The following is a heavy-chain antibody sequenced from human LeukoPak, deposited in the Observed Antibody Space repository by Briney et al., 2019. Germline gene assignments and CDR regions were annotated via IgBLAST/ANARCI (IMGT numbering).Heavy chain of an antibody. J-gene: IGHJ5*02. V-gene: IGHV3-30*02. CDR3: ARDPDFWSGYYNRDWFDP. D-gene: IGHD3-3*01. CDR2: IRYDGSNK. CDR1: GFTFSSYG. Sequence: GGSLRLSCAASGFTFSSYGMHWVRQAPGKGLEWVSFIRYDGSNKYYADSVKGRFTISRDNAKNSLYLQMNSLRAEDTAVYYCARDPDFWSGYYNRDWFDPWGQGTLVTVSS.